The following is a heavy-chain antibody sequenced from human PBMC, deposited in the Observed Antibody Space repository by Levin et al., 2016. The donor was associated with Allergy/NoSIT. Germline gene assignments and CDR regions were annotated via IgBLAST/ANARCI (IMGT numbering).Heavy chain of an antibody. CDR3: ARVAIVGVVINLNWLDP. J-gene: IGHJ5*02. CDR2: IYYNGNT. CDR1: GGSITNHY. D-gene: IGHD3-3*01. Sequence: SETLSLTCAVSGGSITNHYWSWIRQSPGKGLEWIGYIYYNGNTKYNPSLKSRVTISLDTSKNQFSLRLRSVSAADTAVYYCARVAIVGVVINLNWLDPWGQGTLVTVSS. V-gene: IGHV4-59*11.